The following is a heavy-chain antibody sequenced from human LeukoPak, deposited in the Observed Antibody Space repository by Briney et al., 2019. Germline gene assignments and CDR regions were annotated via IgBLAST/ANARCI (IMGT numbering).Heavy chain of an antibody. CDR2: ISYDGSNK. CDR1: GFTFSSYG. CDR3: ARGRGDYYDSSGYP. D-gene: IGHD3-22*01. V-gene: IGHV3-30*03. Sequence: GGSLRLSCAASGFTFSSYGMHWVRQAPGKGLEWVAVISYDGSNKYYADSVKGRFTISRDNSKNTLYLQMNSLRAEDTAVYYCARGRGDYYDSSGYPWGQGTLVTVSS. J-gene: IGHJ5*02.